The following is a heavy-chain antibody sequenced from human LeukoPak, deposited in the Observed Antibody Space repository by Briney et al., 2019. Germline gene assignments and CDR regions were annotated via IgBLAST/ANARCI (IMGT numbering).Heavy chain of an antibody. CDR3: AKRSAESSGYFNY. D-gene: IGHD6-19*01. V-gene: IGHV3-23*01. J-gene: IGHJ4*02. CDR2: ISDSGGTI. CDR1: GFTFSSFA. Sequence: GGSLRLSCAASGFTFSSFALSWVRQSPGKGLEWVSAISDSGGTIYYADSVKGRFTISRDNSKNTLYLQMNSLRAEDTAVYYCAKRSAESSGYFNYWGQGILVTVSS.